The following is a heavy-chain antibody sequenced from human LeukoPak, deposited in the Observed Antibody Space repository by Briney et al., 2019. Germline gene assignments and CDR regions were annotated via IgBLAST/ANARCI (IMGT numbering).Heavy chain of an antibody. CDR2: ISYDESNK. Sequence: GSLRLSCAASGFTYSNYAMHWVRQAPGKGLEWVAIISYDESNKYYADSVKGRFTISRDNSKNTLYLQMNSLRAEDTAVYYCASSGYYYGSFDYWGQGTLVTVSS. CDR1: GFTYSNYA. CDR3: ASSGYYYGSFDY. D-gene: IGHD3-22*01. V-gene: IGHV3-30-3*01. J-gene: IGHJ4*02.